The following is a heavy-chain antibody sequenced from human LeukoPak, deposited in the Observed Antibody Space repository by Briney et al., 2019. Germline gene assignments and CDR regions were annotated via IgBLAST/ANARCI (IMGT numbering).Heavy chain of an antibody. V-gene: IGHV3-30*03. D-gene: IGHD1-7*01. J-gene: IGHJ5*02. Sequence: PGGSLRLSCAASGFTFSSYGMHWVRQAPGKGLEWVAVISYDGSNKYYADSVKGRFTISRDNSKNTLYLQMNSLRAEDTAVYYCARVLGTDNWFDPWGQGTLVTVSS. CDR2: ISYDGSNK. CDR3: ARVLGTDNWFDP. CDR1: GFTFSSYG.